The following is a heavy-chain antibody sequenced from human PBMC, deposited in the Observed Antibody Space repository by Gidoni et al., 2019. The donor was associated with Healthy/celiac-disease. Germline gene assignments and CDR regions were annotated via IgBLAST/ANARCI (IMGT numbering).Heavy chain of an antibody. CDR3: AKYSVDTSAFDI. V-gene: IGHV3-23*01. CDR2: ISGSGGST. J-gene: IGHJ3*02. Sequence: EVQLFESGGGLVQPGGSLRPSCAASGFTFSSYAMSWVRQAPGEGLEWVSAISGSGGSTYYADSVKGRFTISRDNSKNTLYLQMNSLRAEDTAVYYCAKYSVDTSAFDIWGQGTMVTVSS. D-gene: IGHD5-18*01. CDR1: GFTFSSYA.